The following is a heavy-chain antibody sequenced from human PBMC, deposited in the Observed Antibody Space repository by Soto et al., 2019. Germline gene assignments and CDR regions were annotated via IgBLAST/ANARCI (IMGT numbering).Heavy chain of an antibody. CDR2: IYFRGNT. D-gene: IGHD3-9*01. J-gene: IGHJ4*02. Sequence: QLQLQESGPGLVKPSETLSLTCSVSGDSINSDKYYWGWIRQPPGKGLEWIESIYFRGNTYYNPSLQTRVTISLGKSKSQFSLKLNSVPAADSAVYFCARLEGLATISYYFDFWGQGALVTVSS. CDR3: ARLEGLATISYYFDF. CDR1: GDSINSDKYY. V-gene: IGHV4-39*01.